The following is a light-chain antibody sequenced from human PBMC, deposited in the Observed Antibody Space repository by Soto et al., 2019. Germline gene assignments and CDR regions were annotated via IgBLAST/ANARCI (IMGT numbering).Light chain of an antibody. V-gene: IGKV1-39*01. Sequence: DIQMTQSPSSLSASVGDRVTITCRASQSISGFLNWYQQKPGKAPKFLIFAASNLQSDVPSRFSGSGTETEFTLTISSLQLEDFVTYYCQQSYTVPITFGQGTRLEIK. CDR1: QSISGF. CDR2: AAS. J-gene: IGKJ5*01. CDR3: QQSYTVPIT.